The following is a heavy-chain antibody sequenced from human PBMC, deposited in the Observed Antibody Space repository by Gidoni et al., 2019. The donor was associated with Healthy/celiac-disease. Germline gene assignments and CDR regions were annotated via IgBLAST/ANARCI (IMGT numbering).Heavy chain of an antibody. D-gene: IGHD3-22*01. J-gene: IGHJ5*02. V-gene: IGHV4-31*03. CDR3: ARGHYDSSGYLMGWFDP. CDR1: GGSISSGGYY. CDR2: IYYSGST. Sequence: QVQLQESGPGLVKPSQTLSLTCTVSGGSISSGGYYWSWIRQHPGKGLEWIGYIYYSGSTYYNPSLKSRVTISVDTSKNQFSLKLSSVTAADTAVYYWARGHYDSSGYLMGWFDPWGQGTLVTVSS.